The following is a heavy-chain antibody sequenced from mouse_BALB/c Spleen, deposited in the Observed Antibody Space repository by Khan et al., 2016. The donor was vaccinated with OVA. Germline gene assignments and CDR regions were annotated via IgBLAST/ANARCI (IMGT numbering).Heavy chain of an antibody. D-gene: IGHD2-1*01. Sequence: QVQLQQPGAELVKPGSSLKISCKASGYTFTSYYMYWVKPRPGQGLEWIGGINPSNGGTHFNEKFKSKATLTVDKSSSTAYMQLSSLTSKDSAVYYCARSGYGNPFAYWGQGTLVTVSA. CDR3: ARSGYGNPFAY. CDR2: INPSNGGT. J-gene: IGHJ3*01. V-gene: IGHV1S81*02. CDR1: GYTFTSYY.